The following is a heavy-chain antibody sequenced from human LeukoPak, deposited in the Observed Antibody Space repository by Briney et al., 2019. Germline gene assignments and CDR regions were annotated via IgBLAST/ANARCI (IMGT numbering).Heavy chain of an antibody. Sequence: ASVKVSCKASGGTFSSYAISWVRQAPGQGLEWMGGIIPIFGTANYAQKFQGRVTITADESTSTAYMELSSLRSEDTAVYYCARLPVEVGYCSGGSCGKGYYYYGMDVWGQGTTVTVSS. V-gene: IGHV1-69*13. CDR3: ARLPVEVGYCSGGSCGKGYYYYGMDV. J-gene: IGHJ6*02. D-gene: IGHD2-15*01. CDR1: GGTFSSYA. CDR2: IIPIFGTA.